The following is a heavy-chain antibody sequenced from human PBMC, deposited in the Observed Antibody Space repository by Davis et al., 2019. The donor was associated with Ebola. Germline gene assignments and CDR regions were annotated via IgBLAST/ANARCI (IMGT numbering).Heavy chain of an antibody. CDR1: GFTFSSYA. D-gene: IGHD3-16*01. CDR2: ISGSGGST. Sequence: GESLKISCAASGFTFSSYAMSWVRQAPGKGLEWVSAISGSGGSTYYADSVKGRFTISRDNSKNTLYLQMNSLKTEDTAVYYCTRGGAWGASNGMDVWGKGTTVTVSS. J-gene: IGHJ6*04. CDR3: TRGGAWGASNGMDV. V-gene: IGHV3-23*01.